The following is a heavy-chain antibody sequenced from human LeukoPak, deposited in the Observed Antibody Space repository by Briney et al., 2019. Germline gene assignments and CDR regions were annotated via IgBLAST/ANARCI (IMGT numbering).Heavy chain of an antibody. D-gene: IGHD2-15*01. V-gene: IGHV3-53*01. Sequence: GGSLRLSCAVSGFTVSSNSMSWVRQAPGKGLEWVSILYSGGGTDYADSVKGRFTISRDNSKNTLYLGMNSLRVEDTAVYYCARDYCSGGSCYRRQYYFDYWGQGTLVTVSS. CDR3: ARDYCSGGSCYRRQYYFDY. CDR1: GFTVSSNS. CDR2: LYSGGGT. J-gene: IGHJ4*02.